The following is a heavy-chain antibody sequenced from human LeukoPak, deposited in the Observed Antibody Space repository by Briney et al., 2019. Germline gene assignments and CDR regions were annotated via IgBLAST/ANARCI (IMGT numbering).Heavy chain of an antibody. V-gene: IGHV1-2*02. CDR2: INPNSGGT. J-gene: IGHJ3*02. CDR1: GYTFTGYY. Sequence: ASVKVSCKASGYTFTGYYMHWVRQAPGQGLEWMGWINPNSGGTNYAQKFQGRVTMTRDTSISTAYMELSRLRSDGTAVYYCARDASPNDAFDIWGQGTMVTVSS. CDR3: ARDASPNDAFDI.